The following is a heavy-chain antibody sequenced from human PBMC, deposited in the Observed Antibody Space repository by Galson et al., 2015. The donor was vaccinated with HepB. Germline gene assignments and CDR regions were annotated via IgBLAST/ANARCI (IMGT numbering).Heavy chain of an antibody. Sequence: SLRLSCAASGFTFSSYWMHWVRQAPGKGLVWVSRINSDGSSTSYADSVKGRFTISRDNAKNTLYLQMNSLRAEDTAVYYCARGVIVAGYFDYWGQGTLVTVSS. CDR1: GFTFSSYW. V-gene: IGHV3-74*01. CDR2: INSDGSST. J-gene: IGHJ4*02. CDR3: ARGVIVAGYFDY. D-gene: IGHD6-19*01.